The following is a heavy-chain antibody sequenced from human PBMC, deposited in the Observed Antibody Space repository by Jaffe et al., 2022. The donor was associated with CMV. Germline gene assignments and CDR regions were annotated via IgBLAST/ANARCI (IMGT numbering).Heavy chain of an antibody. CDR2: IVVGSGNT. Sequence: QMQLVQSGPEVKKPGTSVKVSCKASGFTFTSSAVQWVRQARGQRLEWIGWIVVGSGNTNYAQKFQERVTITRDMSTSTAYMELSSLRSEDTAVYYCAAVHGDAGYGGNSGRGHYYYYGMDVWGQGTTVTVSS. J-gene: IGHJ6*02. V-gene: IGHV1-58*01. D-gene: IGHD2-21*02. CDR3: AAVHGDAGYGGNSGRGHYYYYGMDV. CDR1: GFTFTSSA.